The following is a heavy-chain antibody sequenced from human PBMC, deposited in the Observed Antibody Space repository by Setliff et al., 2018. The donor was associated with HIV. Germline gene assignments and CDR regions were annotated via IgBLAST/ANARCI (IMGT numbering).Heavy chain of an antibody. CDR2: ISYSGST. D-gene: IGHD1-20*01. CDR3: ARLPGDRYTIAWEYYIDY. J-gene: IGHJ4*02. V-gene: IGHV4-59*08. Sequence: KTSETLSLTCTVSGASSIYFWGWIRQLPGKGLEYIGYISYSGSTYYNASLKSRVGISVDTSKNQFSLKLSSVTAADTGFYYCARLPGDRYTIAWEYYIDYWGQGTLVTVSS. CDR1: GASSIYF.